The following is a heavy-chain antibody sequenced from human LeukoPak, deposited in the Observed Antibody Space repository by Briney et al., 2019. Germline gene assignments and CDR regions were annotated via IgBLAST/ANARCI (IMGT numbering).Heavy chain of an antibody. CDR3: AKVLIAAAGTASDY. J-gene: IGHJ4*02. V-gene: IGHV3-30*02. D-gene: IGHD6-13*01. CDR2: IRYDGSNK. CDR1: GFTFSSYG. Sequence: GGSLRLSCAASGFTFSSYGMHWVRQAPGKGLEWVAFIRYDGSNKYYADSVKGRFTISRDNSKNTLYLQMNSLRAEDTAVYYCAKVLIAAAGTASDYWGQGTLATVSS.